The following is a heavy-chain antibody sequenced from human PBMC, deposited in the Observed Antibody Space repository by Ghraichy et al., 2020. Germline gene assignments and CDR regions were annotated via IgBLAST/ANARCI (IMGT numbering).Heavy chain of an antibody. CDR1: GGTFSSYT. V-gene: IGHV1-69*02. D-gene: IGHD3-22*01. J-gene: IGHJ3*02. CDR3: ARSLDSSGYYMDEAFDI. Sequence: SVKVSCKASGGTFSSYTISWVRQAPGQGLEWMGRIIPILGIANYAQKFQGRVTITADKSTSTAYMELSSLRSEDTAVYYCARSLDSSGYYMDEAFDIWGQGTMVTVSS. CDR2: IIPILGIA.